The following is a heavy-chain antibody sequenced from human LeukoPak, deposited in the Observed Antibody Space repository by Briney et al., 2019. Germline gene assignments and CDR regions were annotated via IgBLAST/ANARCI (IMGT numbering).Heavy chain of an antibody. Sequence: ASVKVSCKASGYTFTSYGISWVRQAPGQGLEWMGWISAYNGNTNYAQKLQGRVTMTTDTSTSTAYMELRSLRSDDTAVYYCARSLLSALVVVTAHFDYWGQGTLVTVSS. J-gene: IGHJ4*02. CDR1: GYTFTSYG. D-gene: IGHD2-21*02. CDR2: ISAYNGNT. V-gene: IGHV1-18*01. CDR3: ARSLLSALVVVTAHFDY.